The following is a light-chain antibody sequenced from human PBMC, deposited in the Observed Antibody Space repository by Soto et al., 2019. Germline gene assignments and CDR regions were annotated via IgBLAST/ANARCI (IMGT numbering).Light chain of an antibody. CDR1: QSIGRW. V-gene: IGKV1-5*01. CDR3: QQYVTSSPRT. J-gene: IGKJ1*01. Sequence: GDRVTITCRASQSIGRWLAWYQQKPGKAPKLLIYDASSLESGVPSRFSGSGSGTDFTLTITRLEPEDFAVYYCQQYVTSSPRTFGQGTMVDI. CDR2: DAS.